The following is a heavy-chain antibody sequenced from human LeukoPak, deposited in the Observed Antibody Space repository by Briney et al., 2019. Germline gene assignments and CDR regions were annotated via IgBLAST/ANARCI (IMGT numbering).Heavy chain of an antibody. D-gene: IGHD2-2*01. CDR3: ARGRIVVVPAAMFDYYYDYYYMNV. V-gene: IGHV1-2*02. Sequence: GASVKVSCKASGYTFSGYCMHWVRQAPGQGLEWMGWISPDSGGKNYADKVQGRVTMTRDNSNSTAYMQLSRLRSDNTAVYYCARGRIVVVPAAMFDYYYDYYYMNVWGEETTVTVSS. J-gene: IGHJ6*03. CDR2: ISPDSGGK. CDR1: GYTFSGYC.